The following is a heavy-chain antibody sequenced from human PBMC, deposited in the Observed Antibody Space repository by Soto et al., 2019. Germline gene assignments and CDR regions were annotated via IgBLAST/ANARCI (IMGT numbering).Heavy chain of an antibody. CDR3: ARPYCSSAICYSPPDY. Sequence: GGSLRLSCAASGLTLSHFWVDWVRQAPGKGLVWVSHISVDGTVTDYADSVRGRFTISRDNAKNTVYLQMNSLRVEDTAVYYCARPYCSSAICYSPPDYWGQGALVTVSS. CDR1: GLTLSHFW. V-gene: IGHV3-74*01. J-gene: IGHJ4*02. CDR2: ISVDGTVT. D-gene: IGHD2-2*01.